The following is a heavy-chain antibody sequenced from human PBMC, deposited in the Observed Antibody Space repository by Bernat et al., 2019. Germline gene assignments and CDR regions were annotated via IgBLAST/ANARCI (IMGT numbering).Heavy chain of an antibody. J-gene: IGHJ3*02. Sequence: EVQLLESGGAVVQPGGSLRLSCTSSGFSFSSSAMSWVRQAPGKGLEWVSTLSHGDGSTYYADSVKGRFIISRDNSRNTLYLQMNSLRAEDTAVYYCAKRGGERGWGAFDIWGQGTMVSVSS. V-gene: IGHV3-23*01. D-gene: IGHD1-26*01. CDR1: GFSFSSSA. CDR2: LSHGDGST. CDR3: AKRGGERGWGAFDI.